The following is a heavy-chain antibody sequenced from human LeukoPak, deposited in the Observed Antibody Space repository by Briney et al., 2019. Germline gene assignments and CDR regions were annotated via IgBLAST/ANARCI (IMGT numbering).Heavy chain of an antibody. V-gene: IGHV3-23*01. CDR3: AKDLNGSGSYPDAFDI. D-gene: IGHD3-10*01. CDR1: GGSISSGSYY. Sequence: LSLTCTVSGGSISSGSYYWSWVRQAPGKGLEWVSAISGSGGSTYYADPVKGRFTISRDNSKNTLYLQMNSLRAEDTAVYYCAKDLNGSGSYPDAFDIWGQGTMVTVSS. J-gene: IGHJ3*02. CDR2: ISGSGGST.